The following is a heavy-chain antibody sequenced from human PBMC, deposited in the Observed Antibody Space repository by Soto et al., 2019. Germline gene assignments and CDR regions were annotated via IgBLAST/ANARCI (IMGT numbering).Heavy chain of an antibody. D-gene: IGHD4-17*01. CDR3: ARDSILSGTTRPPPLDY. Sequence: QVQLVESGGGVVQPGRSLRLSCAASGFTFSSNAMHWVRQAPGKGLEWVAVMSYDGSNEYYADSVKGRFTISRDNSKNTLYRQMNSLRAEDTDVYYWARDSILSGTTRPPPLDYWGQGTLVTVSS. CDR2: MSYDGSNE. CDR1: GFTFSSNA. J-gene: IGHJ4*02. V-gene: IGHV3-30-3*01.